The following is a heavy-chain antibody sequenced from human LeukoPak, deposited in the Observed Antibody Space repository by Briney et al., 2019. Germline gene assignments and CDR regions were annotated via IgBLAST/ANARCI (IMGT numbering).Heavy chain of an antibody. CDR3: ARGPGIVGATWYYFDY. J-gene: IGHJ4*02. CDR2: IYYSGST. CDR1: GGSISSSSYY. V-gene: IGHV4-39*01. Sequence: SETLSLTCTVSGGSISSSSYYWGWIRQPPGKGLEWIGSIYYSGSTYYNPSLKSRVTISVDTSKNQFSLKLSSVTAADTAVYYCARGPGIVGATWYYFDYWGQGTLVTVSS. D-gene: IGHD1-26*01.